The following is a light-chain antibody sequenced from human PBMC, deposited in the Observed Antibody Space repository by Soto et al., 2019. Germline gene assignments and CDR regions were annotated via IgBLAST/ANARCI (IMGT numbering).Light chain of an antibody. CDR2: LGS. CDR3: IQALQTPWT. V-gene: IGKV2-28*01. CDR1: QSLLHSNGYNY. Sequence: DLVMTQSPLSLPVTPGEPASISCRSSQSLLHSNGYNYLDWYLQKPGQSPQLLIYLGSNRASGGPDRVSGSGSGSDFTLKISRVEAEDVGVYYCIQALQTPWTFGQGTKVEIK. J-gene: IGKJ1*01.